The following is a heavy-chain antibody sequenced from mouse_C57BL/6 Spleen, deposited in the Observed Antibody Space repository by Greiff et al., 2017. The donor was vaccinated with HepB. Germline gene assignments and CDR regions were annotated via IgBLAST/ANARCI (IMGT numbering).Heavy chain of an antibody. CDR3: ARSSLGDY. CDR1: GFTFTDYY. CDR2: IRNKANGYTT. Sequence: EVQVVESGGGLVQPGGSLSLSCAASGFTFTDYYMSWVRQPPGKALEWLGFIRNKANGYTTEYSASVKGRFTISRDNSQSILYLQMNALRAEDSATYSCARSSLGDYWGQGTSVTVSS. V-gene: IGHV7-3*01. J-gene: IGHJ4*01.